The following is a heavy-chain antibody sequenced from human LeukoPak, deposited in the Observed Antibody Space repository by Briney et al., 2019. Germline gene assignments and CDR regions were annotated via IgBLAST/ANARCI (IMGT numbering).Heavy chain of an antibody. J-gene: IGHJ2*01. V-gene: IGHV4-34*01. D-gene: IGHD4/OR15-4a*01. Sequence: SETLSLTCAVSGGSFSGYYWSWIRQPPGKGLEWIGEINRIGSTNYNPSLKSRLTISVDTSKNQFSLKLTSVTAADTAVYYCAREGPSWGARDWYFDLWGRGTLVTVSS. CDR3: AREGPSWGARDWYFDL. CDR1: GGSFSGYY. CDR2: INRIGST.